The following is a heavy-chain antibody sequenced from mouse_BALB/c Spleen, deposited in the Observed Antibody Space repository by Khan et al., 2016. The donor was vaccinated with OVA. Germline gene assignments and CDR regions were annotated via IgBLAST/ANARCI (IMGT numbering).Heavy chain of an antibody. CDR2: IWAGGST. J-gene: IGHJ2*01. CDR1: GFSLTSHG. V-gene: IGHV2-9*02. Sequence: QVQLKESGPGLVAPSQSLSITCTVSGFSLTSHGVHWVRQPPGKGLEWLGVIWAGGSTNYNSALMSRLSISNDSSKSQVFLKVNSLQTDDTAIYYCARNREPDYFDYWGQGTTLIVSS. CDR3: ARNREPDYFDY.